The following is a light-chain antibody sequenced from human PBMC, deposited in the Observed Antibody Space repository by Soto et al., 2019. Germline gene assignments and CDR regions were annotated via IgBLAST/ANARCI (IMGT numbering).Light chain of an antibody. CDR1: SSDVGGYNY. J-gene: IGLJ1*01. Sequence: QSVLTQPASVSGSPGQSITISCTGTSSDVGGYNYVSWYQQHPGKAPKLMIYEVSNRPSGVSNRFSGSKSRNTASLTISGLQAEDEADYYSSSYTSSSSYVFATGTKVTVL. CDR3: SSYTSSSSYV. V-gene: IGLV2-14*01. CDR2: EVS.